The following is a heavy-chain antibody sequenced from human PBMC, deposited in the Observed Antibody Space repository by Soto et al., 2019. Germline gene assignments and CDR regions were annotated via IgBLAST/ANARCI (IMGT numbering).Heavy chain of an antibody. Sequence: EVQLVESGGGLVQPGGSLRLSCAASGFTFSNFMMNWVRQAPGKGLEWLAFISSGSDVIYYADSVKGRFTVSRDNAQKSLYLQMDSLRDEDSAVYYCVRVEVSRVGAQAYDYWGQGTLVTVSS. CDR1: GFTFSNFM. V-gene: IGHV3-48*02. J-gene: IGHJ4*02. CDR3: VRVEVSRVGAQAYDY. CDR2: ISSGSDVI. D-gene: IGHD1-26*01.